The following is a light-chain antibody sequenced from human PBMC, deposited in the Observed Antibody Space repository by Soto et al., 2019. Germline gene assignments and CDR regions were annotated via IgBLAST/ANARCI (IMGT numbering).Light chain of an antibody. CDR3: QDYGTSHPWT. Sequence: EVVLTQSPGALCLSPGEGVTLSCRASQNIRGNELAWYRQKRGQAPRLLMYGGSTRADGIPDRFSGRGTGTNFTLTISRLEPEDSAVYYCQDYGTSHPWTFGQGTKLEIK. V-gene: IGKV3-20*01. CDR2: GGS. J-gene: IGKJ1*01. CDR1: QNIRGNE.